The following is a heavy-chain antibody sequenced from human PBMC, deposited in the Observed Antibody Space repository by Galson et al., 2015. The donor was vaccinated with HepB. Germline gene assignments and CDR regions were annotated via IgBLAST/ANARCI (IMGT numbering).Heavy chain of an antibody. D-gene: IGHD2-15*01. J-gene: IGHJ4*02. Sequence: SLRLSCAASGFTFSSYAMHWVRQAPGKGLEWVAVISYDGSNKYYADSVKGQFTISRDNSKNTLYLQMNSLRAEDTAVYYCARWIDGYCSGGSCRTPGNFDYWGQGTLVTVSS. CDR2: ISYDGSNK. CDR3: ARWIDGYCSGGSCRTPGNFDY. V-gene: IGHV3-30-3*01. CDR1: GFTFSSYA.